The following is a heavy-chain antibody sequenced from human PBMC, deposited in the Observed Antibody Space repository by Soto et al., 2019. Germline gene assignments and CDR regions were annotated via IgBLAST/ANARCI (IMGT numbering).Heavy chain of an antibody. J-gene: IGHJ4*02. V-gene: IGHV3-9*01. CDR3: AKGSYATQEYYFDY. D-gene: IGHD2-2*01. CDR2: ISWNSGSI. Sequence: PGGSLRLSCAASGFTFDDYAMHWVRQAPGKGLEWVSGISWNSGSIGYADSVKGRFTISRDNAKNSLYLQMNSLRAEDTALYYCAKGSYATQEYYFDYWGQGTLVTVSS. CDR1: GFTFDDYA.